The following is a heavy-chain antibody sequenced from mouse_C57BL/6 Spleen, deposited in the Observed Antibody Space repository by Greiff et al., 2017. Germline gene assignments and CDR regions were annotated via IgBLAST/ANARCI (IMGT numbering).Heavy chain of an antibody. CDR3: ARSYYGNSGAMDY. Sequence: QVHVKQPGAELVMPGASVKLSCKASGYTFTSYWMHWVKQRPGQGLEWIGEIDPSDSYTNYNQKFKGKSTLTVDKSSSTAYMQLSSLTSEDSAVYYCARSYYGNSGAMDYWGQGTSVTVSS. D-gene: IGHD2-10*01. J-gene: IGHJ4*01. V-gene: IGHV1-69*01. CDR2: IDPSDSYT. CDR1: GYTFTSYW.